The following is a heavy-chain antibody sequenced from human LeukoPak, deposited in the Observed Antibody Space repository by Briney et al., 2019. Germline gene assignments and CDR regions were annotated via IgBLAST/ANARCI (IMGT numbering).Heavy chain of an antibody. V-gene: IGHV3-7*01. CDR1: GFTFSRSW. CDR3: ARSYY. J-gene: IGHJ4*02. Sequence: GGSLRLSCAASGFTFSRSWMGWVRQAPGKGLVWVASIKQDGSEEYYVDSLKGRFTISRDNAKNSLHLQMNSLRAEDTAVYYCARSYYWGQGTLVTVSS. CDR2: IKQDGSEE.